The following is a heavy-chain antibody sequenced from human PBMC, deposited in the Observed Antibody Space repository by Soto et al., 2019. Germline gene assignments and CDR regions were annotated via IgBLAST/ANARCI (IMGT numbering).Heavy chain of an antibody. CDR2: ISYDGSNK. J-gene: IGHJ4*02. Sequence: RLSCAASGVTIISYGMHWVRKAPGKGLEWVAVISYDGSNKYYADSVKGRFTISRDNSKNTLYLQMNSLRAEDTAVYYCAKDYMRSGQLWLLVDYWGQGTLVTVSS. D-gene: IGHD5-18*01. CDR1: GVTIISYG. CDR3: AKDYMRSGQLWLLVDY. V-gene: IGHV3-30*18.